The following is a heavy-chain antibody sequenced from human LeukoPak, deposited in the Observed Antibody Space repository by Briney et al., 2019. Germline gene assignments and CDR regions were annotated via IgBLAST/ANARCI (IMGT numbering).Heavy chain of an antibody. V-gene: IGHV3-21*01. CDR1: GFTFDDYA. J-gene: IGHJ3*02. CDR3: ARENTAHHDAFDI. Sequence: GGSLRLSCAASGFTFDDYAMHWVRQAPGKGLEWVSSISSSSSYIYYADSVKGRFTISRDNAKNSLYLQMNSLRAEDTAVYYCARENTAHHDAFDIWGQGTMVTVSS. CDR2: ISSSSSYI.